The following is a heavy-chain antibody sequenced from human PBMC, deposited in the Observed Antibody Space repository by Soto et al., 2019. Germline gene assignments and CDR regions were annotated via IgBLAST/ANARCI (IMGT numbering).Heavy chain of an antibody. CDR1: GGSISSSSYY. CDR3: ARRILAAAGRYYYYGMDV. Sequence: QLQLQESGPGLVKPSETLSLTCTVSGGSISSSSYYWGWIRQPPGKGLEWIGSIYYSGSTYYNPSLKSRVTISVDTSKNQFSLKLSSVTAADMAVYYCARRILAAAGRYYYYGMDVWGQGTTVTVSS. D-gene: IGHD6-13*01. V-gene: IGHV4-39*01. J-gene: IGHJ6*02. CDR2: IYYSGST.